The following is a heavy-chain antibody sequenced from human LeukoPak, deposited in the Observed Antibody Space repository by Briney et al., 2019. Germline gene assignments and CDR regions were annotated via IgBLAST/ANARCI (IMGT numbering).Heavy chain of an antibody. V-gene: IGHV1-69*05. CDR2: IIPIFGTA. J-gene: IGHJ2*01. D-gene: IGHD3-16*01. CDR3: AREAAWGNWYFDL. Sequence: SVKVSCKASGGTFSSYAISWVRQAPGQGLEWKGGIIPIFGTANYAQKFQGRVTITTDESTSTAYMELSSLRSEDTAVYYCAREAAWGNWYFDLWGRGTLVTVSS. CDR1: GGTFSSYA.